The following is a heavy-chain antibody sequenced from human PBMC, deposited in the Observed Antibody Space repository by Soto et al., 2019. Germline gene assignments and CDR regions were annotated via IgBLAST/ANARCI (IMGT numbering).Heavy chain of an antibody. V-gene: IGHV1-2*04. CDR1: GYTFTGYY. J-gene: IGHJ6*03. CDR3: ARATGHYSLRFLDTYYYYMDV. Sequence: ASVKVSCKASGYTFTGYYMHWVRQAPGQGLEWMGWINPNSGGTNYAQKFQGWVTVTRDTSISTAYMELSRLRSDDTAVYYCARATGHYSLRFLDTYYYYMDVWGKGTTVTVSS. D-gene: IGHD3-3*01. CDR2: INPNSGGT.